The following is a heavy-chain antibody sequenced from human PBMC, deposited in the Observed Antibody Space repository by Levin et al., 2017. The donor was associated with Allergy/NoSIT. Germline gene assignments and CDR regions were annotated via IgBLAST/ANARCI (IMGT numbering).Heavy chain of an antibody. D-gene: IGHD3-10*01. CDR1: GFTFSNAW. V-gene: IGHV3-15*01. J-gene: IGHJ4*02. Sequence: LSLTCAASGFTFSNAWMSWVRQAPGKGLEWVGRIKSKTDGGTTDYAAPVKGRFTISRDDSKNTLYLQMNSLKTEDTAVYYGTTDPFPLWFGDGGGDYWGQGTLVTVSS. CDR3: TTDPFPLWFGDGGGDY. CDR2: IKSKTDGGTT.